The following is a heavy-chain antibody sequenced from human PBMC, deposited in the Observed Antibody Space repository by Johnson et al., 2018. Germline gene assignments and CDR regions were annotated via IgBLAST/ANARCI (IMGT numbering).Heavy chain of an antibody. V-gene: IGHV3-9*01. CDR3: AKDIRGPPDYYYYYYMDV. J-gene: IGHJ6*03. CDR1: GFTFDVYA. CDR2: ISWDSGNI. Sequence: VQLVESGGGLVQPGRSLRLSCAASGFTFDVYAMHWVRQVPGKGLEWVSGISWDSGNIAYADSVKGRFTISRDNAKNSLYLQMNSLSAEDTALYYCAKDIRGPPDYYYYYYMDVWGKGTTVTVSS.